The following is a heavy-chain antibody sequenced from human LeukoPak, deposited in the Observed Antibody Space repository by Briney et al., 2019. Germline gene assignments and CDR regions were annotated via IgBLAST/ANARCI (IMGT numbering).Heavy chain of an antibody. Sequence: SETLSLTCTVSGGSISSSSYYWGWIRQPPGKGLEWIGSIYYSGSTYYNPSLKSRVTIPVDTSKNQFSLKLSSVTAADTAVYYCASTDTTYYYDSSGYVYWGQGTLVTVSS. J-gene: IGHJ4*02. CDR2: IYYSGST. CDR3: ASTDTTYYYDSSGYVY. V-gene: IGHV4-39*07. CDR1: GGSISSSSYY. D-gene: IGHD3-22*01.